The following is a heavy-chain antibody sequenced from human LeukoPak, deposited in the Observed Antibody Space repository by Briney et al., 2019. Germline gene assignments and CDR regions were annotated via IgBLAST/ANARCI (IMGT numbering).Heavy chain of an antibody. J-gene: IGHJ4*02. D-gene: IGHD2/OR15-2a*01. CDR3: VSFYETY. V-gene: IGHV3-74*01. CDR1: GNYW. CDR2: INSDGSWT. Sequence: PGRSLRLSCAASGNYWMHWVRQAPGKGLVWVPHINSDGSWTSYADSVKGRFTISKDNAKNTVYLQMNSLRAEDTAVYYCVSFYETYWGRGTLVTVSS.